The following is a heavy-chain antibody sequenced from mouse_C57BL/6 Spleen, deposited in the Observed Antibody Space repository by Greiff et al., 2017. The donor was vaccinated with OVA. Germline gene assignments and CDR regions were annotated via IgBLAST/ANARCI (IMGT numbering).Heavy chain of an antibody. CDR2: IWSDGST. D-gene: IGHD2-4*01. Sequence: VKLQESGPGLVAPSQSLSITCTVSGFSLTSYGVHWVRQPPGKGLEWLVVIWSDGSTTYNSALKSRLSISKDNSKSQVFLKMNSLQTDDTAMYSCDRHESEYDGAWFAYWGHGILVTVSA. CDR1: GFSLTSYG. J-gene: IGHJ3*01. CDR3: DRHESEYDGAWFAY. V-gene: IGHV2-6-1*01.